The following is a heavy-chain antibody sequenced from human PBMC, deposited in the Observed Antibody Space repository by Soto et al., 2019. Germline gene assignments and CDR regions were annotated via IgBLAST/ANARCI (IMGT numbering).Heavy chain of an antibody. J-gene: IGHJ6*02. V-gene: IGHV3-21*01. CDR3: ARRRQYYGMDV. Sequence: QAPGKGLEWVSSISSSSSYIYYADSVKGRFTISRDNXKNSXYXQMNSLRAEHKAVYYCARRRQYYGMDVWGQGTTVTVSS. CDR2: ISSSSSYI.